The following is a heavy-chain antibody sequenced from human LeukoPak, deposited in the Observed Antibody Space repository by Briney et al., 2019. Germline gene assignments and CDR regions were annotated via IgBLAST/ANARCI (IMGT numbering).Heavy chain of an antibody. J-gene: IGHJ4*02. V-gene: IGHV6-1*01. CDR1: GDSVSGNSVA. Sequence: SQTLSLTCAISGDSVSGNSVAWNWIRQSPSRGLEWLGRTYYASKWYNDYAISVKSRITVSPDTSKNRFSLQLNSVTPEDTAVYFCARGRSSAFDSWGQGTVVTVSS. D-gene: IGHD3-10*01. CDR2: TYYASKWYN. CDR3: ARGRSSAFDS.